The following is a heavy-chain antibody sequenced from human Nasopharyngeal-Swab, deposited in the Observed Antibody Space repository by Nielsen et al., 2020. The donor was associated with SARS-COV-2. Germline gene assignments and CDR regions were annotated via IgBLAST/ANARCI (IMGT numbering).Heavy chain of an antibody. CDR2: MNPNSGNT. Sequence: ASVKVSCKASGYTFTSYDINWVRQATGQGLEWMGWMNPNSGNTGYAQKFQGRVTMTRNTSISTAYMELSSLRSEDTALYYCAKLTDYYYYMDVWGKGTTVTVSS. J-gene: IGHJ6*03. CDR1: GYTFTSYD. CDR3: AKLTDYYYYMDV. V-gene: IGHV1-8*01. D-gene: IGHD3-9*01.